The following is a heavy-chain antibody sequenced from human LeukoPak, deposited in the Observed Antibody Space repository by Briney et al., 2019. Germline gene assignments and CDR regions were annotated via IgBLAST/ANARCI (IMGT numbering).Heavy chain of an antibody. D-gene: IGHD3-22*01. J-gene: IGHJ6*02. CDR3: AKWLFPTYYYYYGMDV. CDR2: ISSSSSYI. CDR1: GFTFSSYS. V-gene: IGHV3-21*01. Sequence: PGGSLRLSCAASGFTFSSYSMNWVRQAPGKGLEWVSSISSSSSYIYYADSVKGRFTISRDNAKNSLYLQVNSLRAEDTAVYYCAKWLFPTYYYYYGMDVWGQGTTVTVSS.